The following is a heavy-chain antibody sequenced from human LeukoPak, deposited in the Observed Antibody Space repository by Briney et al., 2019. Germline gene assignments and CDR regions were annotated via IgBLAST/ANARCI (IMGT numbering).Heavy chain of an antibody. V-gene: IGHV1-69*13. CDR2: IIPIFGTA. CDR3: ARGPIVVRYYFDC. J-gene: IGHJ4*02. Sequence: SVKVSCKASGGTFSGYAISWVRQAPGQGLEWMGGIIPIFGTANYAQKFQGRVTITADESTSTAYMELSSLRSEDTAVYYCARGPIVVRYYFDCWGQGTLVTVSS. CDR1: GGTFSGYA. D-gene: IGHD2-15*01.